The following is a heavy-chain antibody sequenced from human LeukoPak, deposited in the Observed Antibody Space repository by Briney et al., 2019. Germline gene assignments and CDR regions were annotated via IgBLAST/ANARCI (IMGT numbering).Heavy chain of an antibody. Sequence: GGSLRLSCAASGFTFAGYWISWVRQAPGKGLEWVANIKQDASEEYYVDSVKGRFTISRDNAKNSLYLQMNSLRAEDTAVYYCVRDRGRASVDYWGQGTLVTVSS. V-gene: IGHV3-7*01. CDR3: VRDRGRASVDY. J-gene: IGHJ4*02. CDR2: IKQDASEE. CDR1: GFTFAGYW. D-gene: IGHD1-26*01.